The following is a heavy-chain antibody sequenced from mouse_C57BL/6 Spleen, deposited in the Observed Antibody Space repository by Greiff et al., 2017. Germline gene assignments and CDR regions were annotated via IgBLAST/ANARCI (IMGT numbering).Heavy chain of an antibody. Sequence: QVQLQQSGAELMQPGASVKLSCTATGFTFTGYWIEWVKQRPGHGLEWIGEILPGSGSTNYNEKFKGKATFTADPSSNTAYMQLSSRTTEDADIYFCASEGDYYGSPDWGQGTLVTVSA. CDR3: ASEGDYYGSPD. J-gene: IGHJ3*01. D-gene: IGHD1-1*01. CDR2: ILPGSGST. V-gene: IGHV1-9*01. CDR1: GFTFTGYW.